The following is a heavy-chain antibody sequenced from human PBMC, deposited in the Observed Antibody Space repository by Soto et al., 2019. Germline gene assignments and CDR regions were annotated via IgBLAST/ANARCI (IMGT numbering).Heavy chain of an antibody. V-gene: IGHV4-34*01. Sequence: QVQLQQWGAGLLKPSETLSLTCAVYGGSFSGYYWSWIRQPPGKGLDGIGEVNHSGSTNYNPSLKGRGTISVDTSKNQFSLKLSSVTSSDTAVYYCARGWSGLVIIRFDPWGQGTLVTVSS. CDR3: ARGWSGLVIIRFDP. J-gene: IGHJ5*02. CDR1: GGSFSGYY. D-gene: IGHD3-9*01. CDR2: VNHSGST.